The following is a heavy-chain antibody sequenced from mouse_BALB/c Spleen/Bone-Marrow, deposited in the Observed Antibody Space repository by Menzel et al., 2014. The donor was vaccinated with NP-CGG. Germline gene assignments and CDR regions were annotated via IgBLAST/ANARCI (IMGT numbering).Heavy chain of an antibody. CDR3: ASYGGGGMEY. Sequence: QVQLQQSGPGLVAPSQSLSITCTVSGFSLTSYGVHWVRQPPGKGLEWLGVIWAGGSTNYNSALMSRLSINKDNSKSQIFLKMNSLQTDDTAMCSCASYGGGGMEYWGQGDSVTVSS. CDR2: IWAGGST. V-gene: IGHV2-9*02. CDR1: GFSLTSYG. J-gene: IGHJ4*01. D-gene: IGHD1-1*02.